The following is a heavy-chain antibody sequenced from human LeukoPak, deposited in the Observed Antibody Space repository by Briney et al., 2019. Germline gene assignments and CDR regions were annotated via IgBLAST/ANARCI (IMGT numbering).Heavy chain of an antibody. CDR3: ARRGLVVVPL. CDR1: GDSVGSSDSY. V-gene: IGHV4-39*01. D-gene: IGHD2-21*01. J-gene: IGHJ4*02. Sequence: SETLCLSCTVSGDSVGSSDSYWVWVRQPRGKGLEWVGSIYYGGTTHYNPSLKSRVTVSVDTSKNQFSLSLTSVTAADTAVYYCARRGLVVVPLWGQGTLVTVSS. CDR2: IYYGGTT.